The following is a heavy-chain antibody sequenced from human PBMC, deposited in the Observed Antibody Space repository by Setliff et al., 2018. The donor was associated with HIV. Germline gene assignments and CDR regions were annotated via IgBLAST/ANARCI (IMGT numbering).Heavy chain of an antibody. V-gene: IGHV1-2*02. CDR1: GGTFSSYA. J-gene: IGHJ5*02. CDR2: INPNSGGT. Sequence: ASVKVSCKASGGTFSSYAISWVRQAPGQGLEWMGWINPNSGGTNYAQKFQGRVTMTRDTSISTAYMELSRLRSDDTAVYYCARGGRVWFGELLSKDWFDPWGQGTLVTVSS. CDR3: ARGGRVWFGELLSKDWFDP. D-gene: IGHD3-10*01.